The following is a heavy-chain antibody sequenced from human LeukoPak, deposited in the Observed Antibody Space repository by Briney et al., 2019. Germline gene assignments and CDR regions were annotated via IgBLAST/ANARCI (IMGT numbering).Heavy chain of an antibody. D-gene: IGHD6-13*01. CDR2: IYYSGST. CDR3: ARGAAAAAWFDP. J-gene: IGHJ5*02. Sequence: SETLSLTCTVSGGSISSYYWSWIRQPPGKGLEWIGYIYYSGSTNYNPSLKSRVTISVDTSKNQFSPKLSSVTAADTAVYYWARGAAAAAWFDPWGQGTLVTVSS. CDR1: GGSISSYY. V-gene: IGHV4-59*01.